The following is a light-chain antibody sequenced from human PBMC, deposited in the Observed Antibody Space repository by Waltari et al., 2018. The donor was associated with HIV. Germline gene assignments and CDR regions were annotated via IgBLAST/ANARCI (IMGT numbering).Light chain of an antibody. CDR1: SSDVGGYNF. Sequence: QSALTQPPSASGSPGQSVTLSCTGTSSDVGGYNFLSWYQQHPGKAPKLMIFEVSKRPSGVPDRFSGSKSANTASLTVSGLQAEDEADYYCSSYAGSNNLVFGGGTKLTVL. CDR2: EVS. CDR3: SSYAGSNNLV. J-gene: IGLJ2*01. V-gene: IGLV2-8*01.